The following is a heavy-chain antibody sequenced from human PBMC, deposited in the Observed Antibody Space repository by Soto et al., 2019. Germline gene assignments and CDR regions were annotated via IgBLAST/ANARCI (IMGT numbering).Heavy chain of an antibody. Sequence: GGSLRLSCVASGFTFSNYWMHWVRQAPGKGLVWVSRISPDGSNTNYADSVKGRFTISRDNAKNTLYLQMNSLRAEDTAVYYCAKDRTYYDFWSGSRYFDDWGQGSLVTVSS. CDR1: GFTFSNYW. CDR3: AKDRTYYDFWSGSRYFDD. D-gene: IGHD3-3*01. V-gene: IGHV3-74*01. CDR2: ISPDGSNT. J-gene: IGHJ4*02.